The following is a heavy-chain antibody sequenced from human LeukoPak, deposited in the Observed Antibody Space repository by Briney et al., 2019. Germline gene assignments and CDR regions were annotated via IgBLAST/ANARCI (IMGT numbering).Heavy chain of an antibody. D-gene: IGHD5-18*01. V-gene: IGHV3-48*01. CDR3: ARDPTPTQLWFRGTFDY. Sequence: GGSLRLSCAASGFAFGDYSMNWVRQAPGKGLEWVSYISTSGLSTYYADSVKGRFTISRDNAKNPLYLQTNGLRAEDTAVYYCARDPTPTQLWFRGTFDYWGQGALVTVSS. J-gene: IGHJ4*02. CDR1: GFAFGDYS. CDR2: ISTSGLST.